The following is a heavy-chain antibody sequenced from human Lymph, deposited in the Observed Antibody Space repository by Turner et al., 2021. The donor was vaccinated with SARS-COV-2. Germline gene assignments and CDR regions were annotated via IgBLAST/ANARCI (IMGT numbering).Heavy chain of an antibody. D-gene: IGHD3-10*01. J-gene: IGHJ4*02. CDR1: GFTFNNSP. V-gene: IGHV3-30-3*01. CDR3: ARDSSGSGTLDY. Sequence: VQLVESGGGVVQPGRSLRLSCAASGFTFNNSPLHWVRQAPGKGLEWVAVISYDGSNKYYADSVKGRFTISRDNSKNTLYLQMNSLRAEDTAVYYCARDSSGSGTLDYWGQGTLVTVSS. CDR2: ISYDGSNK.